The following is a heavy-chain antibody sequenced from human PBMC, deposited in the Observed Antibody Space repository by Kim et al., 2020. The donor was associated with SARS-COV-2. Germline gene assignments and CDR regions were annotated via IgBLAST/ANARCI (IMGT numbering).Heavy chain of an antibody. J-gene: IGHJ4*02. CDR3: VPGTSTD. Sequence: RGSLRLSCAASGFTFSNYAMSWVRQAPGKGLEWVSAISEGGAGTYYADSVRGRFTISRDNSKNTLSLQMNSLRAEDTAVYYCVPGTSTDWGQGTLVTVSS. CDR2: ISEGGAGT. CDR1: GFTFSNYA. V-gene: IGHV3-23*01. D-gene: IGHD3-10*01.